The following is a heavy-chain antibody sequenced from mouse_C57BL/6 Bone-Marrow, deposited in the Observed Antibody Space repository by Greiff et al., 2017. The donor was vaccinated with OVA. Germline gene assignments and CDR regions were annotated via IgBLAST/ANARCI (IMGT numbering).Heavy chain of an antibody. CDR1: GFTFSDYY. CDR3: ARDLWYFDV. V-gene: IGHV5-16*01. Sequence: EVKVVESEGGLVQPGSSMKLSCTASGFTFSDYYMAWVRQVPEKGLEWVANINYDGSSTYYLDSLKSRFIISRDNAKNILYLQMSSLKSEGTATYYCARDLWYFDVWGTGTTVTVSS. CDR2: INYDGSST. J-gene: IGHJ1*03.